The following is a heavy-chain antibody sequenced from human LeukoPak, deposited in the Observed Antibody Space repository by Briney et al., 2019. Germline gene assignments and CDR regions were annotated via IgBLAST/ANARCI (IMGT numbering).Heavy chain of an antibody. J-gene: IGHJ6*02. CDR3: ARYHKGWYSSSWTEYYYYYYGMDV. CDR1: GGSISSGGYY. CDR2: NYYSGST. Sequence: PSQTLSLTCTVSGGSISSGGYYWSWIRQHPGKGLEWIGYNYYSGSTYYNPSLKSRVTISVDTSKNQFSLKLSSVTAADTAVYYCARYHKGWYSSSWTEYYYYYYGMDVWGQGTTVTVSS. D-gene: IGHD6-13*01. V-gene: IGHV4-31*03.